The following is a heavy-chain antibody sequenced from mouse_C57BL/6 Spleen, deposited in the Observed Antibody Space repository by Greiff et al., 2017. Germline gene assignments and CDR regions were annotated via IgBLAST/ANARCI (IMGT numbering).Heavy chain of an antibody. CDR2: IYPGSGNT. CDR3: ARWNGNYYAMDY. J-gene: IGHJ4*01. CDR1: GYTFTDYY. D-gene: IGHD2-1*01. V-gene: IGHV1-76*01. Sequence: QVHVKQSGAELVRPGASVKLSCKASGYTFTDYYINWVKQRPGQGLEWIARIYPGSGNTYYNEKFKGKATLTAEKSSSTAYMQLSSLTSEDSAVYFCARWNGNYYAMDYWGQGTSVTVSS.